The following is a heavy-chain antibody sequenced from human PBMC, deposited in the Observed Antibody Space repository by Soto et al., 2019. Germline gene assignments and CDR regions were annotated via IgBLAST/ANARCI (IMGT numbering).Heavy chain of an antibody. V-gene: IGHV4-4*02. CDR2: VHHSGAT. Sequence: QVQLQESGPGLVKPSGTLSLTCAVSGGSVNIGYWWSWVRQPPGKEMEGIGEVHHSGATNYIQSLTSRLTMSVDKSGNQVSLELTSVTAADTAIYYCLRGLSYRWVYWGQGTLVTVSS. CDR1: GGSVNIGYW. D-gene: IGHD3-16*02. CDR3: LRGLSYRWVY. J-gene: IGHJ4*02.